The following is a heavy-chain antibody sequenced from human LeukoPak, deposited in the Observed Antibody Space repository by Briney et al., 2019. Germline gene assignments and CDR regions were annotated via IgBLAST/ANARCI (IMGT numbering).Heavy chain of an antibody. CDR1: GGSISSYY. CDR2: IYTSGST. Sequence: PSETLSLTCTVSGGSISSYYWSWIRQPAGKGLEWIGRIYTSGSTNYNPSLKSRVTMSVDTSKNQFSLKLSSVTAADTAVYYCARERGYCSGGSCSTYFDYWGQGTLVTVSS. D-gene: IGHD2-15*01. CDR3: ARERGYCSGGSCSTYFDY. V-gene: IGHV4-4*07. J-gene: IGHJ4*02.